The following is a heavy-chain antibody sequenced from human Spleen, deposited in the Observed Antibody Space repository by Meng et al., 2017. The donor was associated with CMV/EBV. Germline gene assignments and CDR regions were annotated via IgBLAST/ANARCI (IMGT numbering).Heavy chain of an antibody. J-gene: IGHJ3*02. CDR1: GFSFSRYN. D-gene: IGHD3-22*01. CDR2: IRHDGSNK. CDR3: AKGWLYYDISGPHDAFDI. Sequence: GESLKISCAASGFSFSRYNMQWVRQAPGKGLEWVAFIRHDGSNKYYADSMKGRFAISRDNSKTTLYLQMNSLRAEDTALYYCAKGWLYYDISGPHDAFDIWGQGTMVTVSS. V-gene: IGHV3-30*02.